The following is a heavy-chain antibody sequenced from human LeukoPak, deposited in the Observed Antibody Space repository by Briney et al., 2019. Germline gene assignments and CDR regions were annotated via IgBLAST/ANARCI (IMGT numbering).Heavy chain of an antibody. CDR1: GFTFSSYA. CDR3: ARDPSGGSSFYYYGMDV. D-gene: IGHD6-6*01. V-gene: IGHV3-30-3*01. CDR2: ISYDGSNK. Sequence: PGGSLRLSCAASGFTFSSYAMHWVRQAPGKGLEWVAVISYDGSNKYYSDSVKGRFTISRDNSKNTLYLQMNSLRAEDTAVYYCARDPSGGSSFYYYGMDVWGQGTTVTVSS. J-gene: IGHJ6*02.